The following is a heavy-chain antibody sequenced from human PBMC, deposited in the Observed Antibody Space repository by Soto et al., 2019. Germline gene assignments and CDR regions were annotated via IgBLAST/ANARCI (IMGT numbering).Heavy chain of an antibody. J-gene: IGHJ4*02. CDR1: GFTLTRYR. CDR3: ARESEDLTSNFDY. CDR2: ISSTTNYI. Sequence: GGSLRLSCAASGFTLTRYRMNWVRHAPGKGLGWVSSISSTTNYIYYGDSMKGRFTVSRDNAKNSLYLEMNSLRAEDTAVYYCARESEDLTSNFDYWGQGTLVTVSS. V-gene: IGHV3-21*06.